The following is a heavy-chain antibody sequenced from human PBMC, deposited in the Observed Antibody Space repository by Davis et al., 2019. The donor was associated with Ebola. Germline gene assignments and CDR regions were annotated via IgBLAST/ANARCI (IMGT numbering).Heavy chain of an antibody. CDR1: GFTFSNYA. D-gene: IGHD1-7*01. V-gene: IGHV3-33*06. J-gene: IGHJ6*02. CDR2: IWYDGGTK. CDR3: VKVGQMKWNFRYAMDV. Sequence: GESLKISCAASGFTFSNYAMHWVRQAPGKGLEWVAVIWYDGGTKYYADSVKGRFIISRDNSKNMLYLQMNSLRAEDTAVYYCVKVGQMKWNFRYAMDVWGQGTTVTVSS.